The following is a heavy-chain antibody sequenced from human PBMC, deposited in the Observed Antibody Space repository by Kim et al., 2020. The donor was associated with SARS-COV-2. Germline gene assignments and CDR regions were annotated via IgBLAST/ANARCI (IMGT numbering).Heavy chain of an antibody. J-gene: IGHJ4*01. CDR1: GFSFSLYW. CDR2: IKQEGRET. D-gene: IGHD2-21*01. V-gene: IGHV3-7*01. CDR3: ARATCGGGHCYYFYY. Sequence: GGSLRLSCAASGFSFSLYWMSWVRQAPGKGLVWVATIKQEGRETYHEDSVKGRFTISRDDAKSSLSLQMTSLRDEDTAVYYGARATCGGGHCYYFYYWG.